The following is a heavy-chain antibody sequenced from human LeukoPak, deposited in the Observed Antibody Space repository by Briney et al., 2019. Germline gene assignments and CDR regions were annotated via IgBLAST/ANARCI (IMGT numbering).Heavy chain of an antibody. Sequence: GGSLRLSCAASGFTFSSYGTHWVRQAPGKGLEWVAYIRYHGSNKNYADSVKGRFTISRDNSKNTLFLQMSSLRAEDTAVYYCAKVLTGYCSSTSCPFGSWGQGTLVTVSS. D-gene: IGHD2-2*01. CDR1: GFTFSSYG. CDR2: IRYHGSNK. J-gene: IGHJ4*02. V-gene: IGHV3-30*02. CDR3: AKVLTGYCSSTSCPFGS.